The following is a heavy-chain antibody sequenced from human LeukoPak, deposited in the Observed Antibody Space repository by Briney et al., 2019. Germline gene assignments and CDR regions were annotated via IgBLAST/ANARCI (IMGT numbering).Heavy chain of an antibody. CDR2: MYSGGST. Sequence: GGSLRLSCAASGISVSYNYMSWVRQAPGKGLEWVSVMYSGGSTYYADSVKGRFTISRDNSKNTLYLQINSLRAEDTAVYYCARGGRQDYYGSGSYWYDFDYWGQGTLVTVSS. J-gene: IGHJ4*02. V-gene: IGHV3-53*05. CDR3: ARGGRQDYYGSGSYWYDFDY. D-gene: IGHD3-10*01. CDR1: GISVSYNY.